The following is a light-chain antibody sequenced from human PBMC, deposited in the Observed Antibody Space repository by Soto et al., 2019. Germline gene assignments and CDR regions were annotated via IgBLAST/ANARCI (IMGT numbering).Light chain of an antibody. V-gene: IGKV3-20*01. Sequence: EIVLTQSPGTLSLSPGEGATLSCRASQSVSSSYLAWYQQKPGQAPRLLIYGPSIKATGIPDRFSGSGSGTDFTLTISRLEAEDFAVYYCQHYGSSLWTFGQGTKVEIK. CDR2: GPS. CDR3: QHYGSSLWT. CDR1: QSVSSSY. J-gene: IGKJ1*01.